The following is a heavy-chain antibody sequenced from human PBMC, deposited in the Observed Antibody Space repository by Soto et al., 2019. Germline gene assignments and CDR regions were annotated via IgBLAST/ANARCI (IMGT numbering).Heavy chain of an antibody. CDR3: AKDTADIVVVPAVDY. D-gene: IGHD2-2*01. CDR2: ISGSGGST. V-gene: IGHV3-23*01. Sequence: PGGTLTLSCAASGFTFGDYAMSWVRKAPGQGLEWVSAISGSGGSTYYADSVKGRFTISRDNSKNTLYLQMNSLRAEDTAVYYCAKDTADIVVVPAVDYWGQGTLVTVSS. J-gene: IGHJ4*02. CDR1: GFTFGDYA.